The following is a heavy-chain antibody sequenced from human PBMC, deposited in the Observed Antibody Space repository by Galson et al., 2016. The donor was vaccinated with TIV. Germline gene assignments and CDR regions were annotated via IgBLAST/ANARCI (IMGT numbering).Heavy chain of an antibody. CDR3: ATDRNTALDTSHPYYGMDA. CDR1: GDTFSMIV. D-gene: IGHD5-18*01. V-gene: IGHV1-69*13. Sequence: SVKVSCKASGDTFSMIVFNWVRQDPGQGSDWMGGINPLLGTVNNAQKFQGRVTCTADESRSIDYMELSSLKSEDKSIYYCATDRNTALDTSHPYYGMDAWGQGTAVIVSS. CDR2: INPLLGTV. J-gene: IGHJ6*02.